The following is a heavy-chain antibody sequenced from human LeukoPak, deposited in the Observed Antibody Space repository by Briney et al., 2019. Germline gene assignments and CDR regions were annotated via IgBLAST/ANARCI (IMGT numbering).Heavy chain of an antibody. J-gene: IGHJ5*02. CDR2: INIGGTNT. CDR1: GFTFNDYY. V-gene: IGHV3-11*01. CDR3: ATDGAGSDT. Sequence: PGGSLRLSCAASGFTFNDYYMSWIRQAPGKGLEWLSYINIGGTNTHYADSVKGRFTISRDNAKKSLYLEMNNLRAEDTAVYYCATDGAGSDTWGQGARVTVPS.